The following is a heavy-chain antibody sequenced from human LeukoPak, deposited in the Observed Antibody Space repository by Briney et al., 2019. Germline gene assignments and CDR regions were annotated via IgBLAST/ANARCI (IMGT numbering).Heavy chain of an antibody. CDR1: GFTFSSYA. Sequence: PGGSLRLSCSASGFTFSSYAMHWVRQAPGKGLEYVSAISSNGGSTYYADSVKGRFTISRDNSKNTLYLQMSSLRAEDTAVYYCARDSGDGYNLFDYWGQGNLVTVSS. CDR2: ISSNGGST. D-gene: IGHD5-24*01. V-gene: IGHV3-64D*09. CDR3: ARDSGDGYNLFDY. J-gene: IGHJ4*02.